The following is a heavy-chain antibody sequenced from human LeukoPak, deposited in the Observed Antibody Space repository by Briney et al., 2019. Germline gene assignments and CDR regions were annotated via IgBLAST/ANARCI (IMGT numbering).Heavy chain of an antibody. D-gene: IGHD4-17*01. CDR3: ARRAGEYSHPYDY. CDR2: ISSSSYI. CDR1: GFTFSSYA. V-gene: IGHV3-21*04. J-gene: IGHJ4*02. Sequence: GGSLRLSCAASGFTFSSYAMTWVRQAPGKGLEWVSSISSSSYIYYADSVKGRFTISRDNAKNSLYLQMNSLRAEDTAVYYCARRAGEYSHPYDYWGQGTLVTVSS.